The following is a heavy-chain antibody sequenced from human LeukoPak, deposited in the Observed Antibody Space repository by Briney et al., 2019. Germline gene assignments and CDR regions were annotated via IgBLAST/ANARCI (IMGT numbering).Heavy chain of an antibody. CDR3: ARVLYSSSWKEDY. D-gene: IGHD6-13*01. CDR2: INPNSGGT. CDR1: GYTFTGYY. J-gene: IGHJ4*02. V-gene: IGHV1-2*02. Sequence: GASVKVSCKASGYTFTGYYMHWVRQAPGQGLEWMGWINPNSGGTNYAQKFQGRVTMTRDTSISTAYMELSRLRSDDTAVYYCARVLYSSSWKEDYWGQGTLVTVSS.